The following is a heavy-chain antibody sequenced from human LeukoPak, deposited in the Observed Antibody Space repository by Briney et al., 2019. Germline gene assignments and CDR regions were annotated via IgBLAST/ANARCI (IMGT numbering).Heavy chain of an antibody. V-gene: IGHV1-46*01. Sequence: ASVKVSCKASGYTFTSYYMHWVRQAPGQGLEWMGIINPSCGSTSYAQKFQGRVTMTRDTSTSTVYMELSSLRSEDTAVYYCARDSGLDYYYYYYMDVWGKGTTVTISS. J-gene: IGHJ6*03. CDR1: GYTFTSYY. CDR2: INPSCGST. CDR3: ARDSGLDYYYYYYMDV. D-gene: IGHD3-10*01.